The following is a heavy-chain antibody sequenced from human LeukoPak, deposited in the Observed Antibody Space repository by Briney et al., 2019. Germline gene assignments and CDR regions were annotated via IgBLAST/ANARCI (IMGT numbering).Heavy chain of an antibody. V-gene: IGHV3-30*04. CDR2: ISFDGTNK. CDR3: ATDYGDYEPIDY. Sequence: GGSLRLSCTASGVTLSNYAMHWVRRPPGRGLEWVAVISFDGTNKYYGDSVEGRFSVSRDNSKNILYLQMNSLRPDDTAIYYCATDYGDYEPIDYWGQGTLVTASS. J-gene: IGHJ4*02. D-gene: IGHD4-17*01. CDR1: GVTLSNYA.